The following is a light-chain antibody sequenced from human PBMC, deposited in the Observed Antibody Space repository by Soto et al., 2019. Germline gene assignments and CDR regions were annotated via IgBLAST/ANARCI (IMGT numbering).Light chain of an antibody. CDR2: FKS. Sequence: EIVMTQSPATLSVSPGERATLSCRASQSISSSLAWYQQKPGQAPRPLIYFKSTRATGIPARFSGSGSGTQFTLTISSLQSEDFAVYYCQQYYNWPRTFGQGTKVEIK. J-gene: IGKJ1*01. CDR1: QSISSS. V-gene: IGKV3-15*01. CDR3: QQYYNWPRT.